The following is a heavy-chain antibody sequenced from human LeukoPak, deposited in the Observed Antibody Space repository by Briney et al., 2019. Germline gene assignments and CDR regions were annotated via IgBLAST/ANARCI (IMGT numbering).Heavy chain of an antibody. CDR3: AREARNVWGSYRRASFDY. J-gene: IGHJ4*02. D-gene: IGHD3-16*02. CDR1: GGSFSGYY. V-gene: IGHV3-72*01. CDR2: TRNKANSYTT. Sequence: LSLTCAVYGGSFSGYYWSWVRQAPGKGLEWVGRTRNKANSYTTEYAASVKGRFTISRDDSKNSLYLQMNSLKTEDTAVYYCAREARNVWGSYRRASFDYWGQGTLVTVSS.